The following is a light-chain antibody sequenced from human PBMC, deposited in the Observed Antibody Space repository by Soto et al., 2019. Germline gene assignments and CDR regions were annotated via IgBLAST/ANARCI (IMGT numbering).Light chain of an antibody. CDR3: SSYAGTDNWV. CDR1: SSDVGGYNY. V-gene: IGLV2-8*01. CDR2: EVS. J-gene: IGLJ2*01. Sequence: QSVLTQPPCASGSPGQSVTISCTGTSSDVGGYNYVSWYQQHPGKAPKLMIYEVSKRPSGVPDRFSGSKSGSTASLTVSGLQAEDEADYYCSSYAGTDNWVFGGGTKVTVL.